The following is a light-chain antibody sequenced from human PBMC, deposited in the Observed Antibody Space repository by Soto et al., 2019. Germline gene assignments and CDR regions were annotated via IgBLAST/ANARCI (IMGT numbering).Light chain of an antibody. V-gene: IGLV2-14*01. CDR3: SSYTTSNTRQIV. Sequence: QSVLTQPASVSGSPGQSITISCTGTSCDVGGYNYVSWYQQHPGEAPKFMIYDVSNRPSGVSNRFSGSKSGNTASLTISGLQAEDEADYYCSSYTTSNTRQIVFGTGTKVTVL. CDR1: SCDVGGYNY. CDR2: DVS. J-gene: IGLJ1*01.